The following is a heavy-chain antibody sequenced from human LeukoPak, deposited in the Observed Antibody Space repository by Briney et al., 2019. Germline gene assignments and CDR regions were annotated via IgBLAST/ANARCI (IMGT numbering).Heavy chain of an antibody. Sequence: PSETLSLTCAVYGGSFSGYYWSWIRQPPGKGLEWIGEINHSGSTNYNPSLKSRVTISVDTSKNQFSLKLSSATAADTAVYYCAVCHYGSGSYHNHPNFDYWGQGTLVTVSS. D-gene: IGHD3-10*01. J-gene: IGHJ4*02. CDR3: AVCHYGSGSYHNHPNFDY. V-gene: IGHV4-34*01. CDR2: INHSGST. CDR1: GGSFSGYY.